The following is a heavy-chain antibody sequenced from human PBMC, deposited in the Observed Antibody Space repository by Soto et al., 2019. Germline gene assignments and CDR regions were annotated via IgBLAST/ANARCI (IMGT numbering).Heavy chain of an antibody. V-gene: IGHV3-9*01. CDR3: AKDRSSGSPYYGMDF. CDR1: GFTFGDYA. D-gene: IGHD3-10*01. Sequence: LRLSCAASGFTFGDYAMHWVRQVPGKGLEWVSGFKWNSGDVGYADSVKGRFTISRDNARNSLYLQMNSLRPEDTAVYYCAKDRSSGSPYYGMDFWGQGTMVTVSS. J-gene: IGHJ6*02. CDR2: FKWNSGDV.